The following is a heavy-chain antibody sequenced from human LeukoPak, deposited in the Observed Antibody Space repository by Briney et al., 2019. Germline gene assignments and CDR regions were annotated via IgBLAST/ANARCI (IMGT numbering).Heavy chain of an antibody. D-gene: IGHD6-19*01. Sequence: PGGSLRLSCAASGFVFSSYGMHWVLQAPGKGLEWVTFIRDDGSNKYYADSVKGRFTISRDNSKNTLYLQMNSLRAEDTAVYYCAKEVYRSGWYGGRFDYWGQGTLVTVSS. J-gene: IGHJ4*02. V-gene: IGHV3-30*02. CDR2: IRDDGSNK. CDR3: AKEVYRSGWYGGRFDY. CDR1: GFVFSSYG.